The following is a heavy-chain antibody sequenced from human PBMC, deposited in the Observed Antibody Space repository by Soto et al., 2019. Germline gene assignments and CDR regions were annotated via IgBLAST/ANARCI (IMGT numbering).Heavy chain of an antibody. CDR3: AQRTPRTALYEY. CDR1: GGSITSSNW. Sequence: SETLSLTCAVSGGSITSSNWWSWVRQPPGKGLEWLGQISHSRSTDYNPSLKSRVTISVDKSKNQLSLKLSSVTAADTALYYCAQRTPRTALYEYWGQGTLVTVSS. J-gene: IGHJ4*02. V-gene: IGHV4-4*02. CDR2: ISHSRST.